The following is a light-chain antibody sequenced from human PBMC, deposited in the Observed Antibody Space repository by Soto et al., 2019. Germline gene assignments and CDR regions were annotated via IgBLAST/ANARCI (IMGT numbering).Light chain of an antibody. Sequence: QSALTQPAFVSGSPGQSITISCTGTSSDVGGYNYVSWYQHPPGKAPKLMISEVSNRPSGVSNRFSGSKSGNTASLTISGLQAEDEADYYCSSYKSTSTRVFGTGTKVTVL. CDR1: SSDVGGYNY. CDR3: SSYKSTSTRV. J-gene: IGLJ1*01. V-gene: IGLV2-14*01. CDR2: EVS.